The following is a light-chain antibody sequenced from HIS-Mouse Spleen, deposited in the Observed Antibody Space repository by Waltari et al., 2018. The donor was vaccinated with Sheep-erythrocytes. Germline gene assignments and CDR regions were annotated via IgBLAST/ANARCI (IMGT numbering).Light chain of an antibody. CDR3: SSYAGSNNWV. CDR2: EVS. Sequence: QSALTQPPSASGSPGQSVTISCTGTSSDVGGYNYVSWYQQHPGKAPQLMIYEVSTRPSGVPDRFSGSKSGNTASLTVSGLQAEDEADYYCSSYAGSNNWVFGGGTKLTVL. J-gene: IGLJ3*02. V-gene: IGLV2-8*01. CDR1: SSDVGGYNY.